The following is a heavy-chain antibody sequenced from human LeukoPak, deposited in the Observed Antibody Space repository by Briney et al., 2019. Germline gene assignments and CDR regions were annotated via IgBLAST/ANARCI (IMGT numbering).Heavy chain of an antibody. J-gene: IGHJ4*02. CDR1: GYTFTSYD. CDR2: MNPNSGNT. D-gene: IGHD6-19*01. V-gene: IGHV1-8*01. Sequence: ASVKVSCKASGYTFTSYDINWVRQATGQGLEWMGWMNPNSGNTGCAQKFQGRVTMTRNTSISTAYMELSSLRSEDTAVYYCARDLKMAYSSGRYSWGTGSSNDYWGQGTLVTVSS. CDR3: ARDLKMAYSSGRYSWGTGSSNDY.